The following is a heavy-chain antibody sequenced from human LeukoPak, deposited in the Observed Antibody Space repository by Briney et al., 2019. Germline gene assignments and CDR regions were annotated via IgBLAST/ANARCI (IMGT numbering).Heavy chain of an antibody. CDR2: INDSGTT. J-gene: IGHJ4*02. CDR3: ARLPLGAFGEVLNFDC. CDR1: GFSVTNDFY. D-gene: IGHD3-10*01. Sequence: SETLSLTCTVSGFSVTNDFYWAWIRQSPGKGLEWIGDINDSGTTKYNPTLESRVTVSIDTSKNQFSLKVKSVTAADTGVYYCARLPLGAFGEVLNFDCWGQGALVTVSS. V-gene: IGHV4-38-2*02.